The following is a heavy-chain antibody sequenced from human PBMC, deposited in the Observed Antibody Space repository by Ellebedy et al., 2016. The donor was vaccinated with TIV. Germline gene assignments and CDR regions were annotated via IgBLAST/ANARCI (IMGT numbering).Heavy chain of an antibody. CDR3: ARGIDASLDVFDY. D-gene: IGHD1-1*01. CDR1: GDTFNTYR. V-gene: IGHV1-69*13. Sequence: SVKVSXKASGDTFNTYRFIWVRQAPGQGLEWVGGIIPMLGTANYAQKFQGRVTIIADASTTTAYMELSSLRSEDTAVYYCARGIDASLDVFDYWGQGTLLTVSS. J-gene: IGHJ4*02. CDR2: IIPMLGTA.